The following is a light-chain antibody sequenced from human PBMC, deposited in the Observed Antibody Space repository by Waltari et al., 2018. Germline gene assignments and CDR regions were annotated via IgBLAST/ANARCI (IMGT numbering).Light chain of an antibody. CDR3: LLSYSGARV. V-gene: IGLV7-46*01. CDR2: DTT. CDR1: TGAVTSGHS. J-gene: IGLJ1*01. Sequence: QAVVTQEPSLTVSPGGTVTLTCGSTTGAVTSGHSPYWFQQKPGQAPRTLIYDTTKKHSWTPARFSGSLLGGKAALTLSGAQPEDEAEYYCLLSYSGARVFGTGTKVTVL.